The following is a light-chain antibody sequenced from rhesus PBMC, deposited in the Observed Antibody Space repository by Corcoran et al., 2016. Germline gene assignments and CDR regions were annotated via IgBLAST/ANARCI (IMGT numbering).Light chain of an antibody. CDR2: DVN. CDR1: SSDIGEYND. Sequence: QSALTQPPSVSKSLGQSVTISCTGTSSDIGEYNDVSWYQQHPGTAPRLLIYDVNKRPSGVSDRFSGSKSGNTASLTISGLQAEDETDDYCCSYRSGVTFIFGGGTRLTVL. CDR3: CSYRSGVTFI. V-gene: IGLV2S9*01. J-gene: IGLJ1*01.